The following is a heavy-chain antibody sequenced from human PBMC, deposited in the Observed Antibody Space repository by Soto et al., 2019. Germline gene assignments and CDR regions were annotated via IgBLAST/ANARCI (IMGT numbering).Heavy chain of an antibody. CDR1: GFTFSSYG. V-gene: IGHV3-30*18. CDR3: AKDLGSGKPYYYYAMDV. Sequence: PGGSLRLSCAASGFTFSSYGMHWVRQAPGKGLEWVAVISYDGSNKYYADSVKGRFTISRDNSENTLYLQMNSLRAEDTAVYYCAKDLGSGKPYYYYAMDVWGQGTTVTVSS. CDR2: ISYDGSNK. D-gene: IGHD3-10*01. J-gene: IGHJ6*02.